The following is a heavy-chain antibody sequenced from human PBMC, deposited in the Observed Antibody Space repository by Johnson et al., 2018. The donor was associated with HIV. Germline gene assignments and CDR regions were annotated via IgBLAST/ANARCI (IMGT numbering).Heavy chain of an antibody. CDR1: GFTFSNYW. Sequence: VQLVESGGGSVQPGGSLRLSCAASGFTFSNYWMTWVRQAPGKGLAWVANINKDGSEKQYVDSVKGRLPISRDNSKKNRYLQMNRLRAEDTAVYYCAREGGTFYDSSGSLAFDIWGQGTMVAVSS. J-gene: IGHJ3*02. CDR3: AREGGTFYDSSGSLAFDI. D-gene: IGHD3-22*01. CDR2: INKDGSEK. V-gene: IGHV3-7*04.